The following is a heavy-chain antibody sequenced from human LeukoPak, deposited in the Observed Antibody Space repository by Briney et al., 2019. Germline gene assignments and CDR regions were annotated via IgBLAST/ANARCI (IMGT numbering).Heavy chain of an antibody. CDR2: TYHRYKWYN. V-gene: IGHV6-1*01. J-gene: IGHJ4*02. CDR1: GDSVSSNSAV. Sequence: SLTLSCTCAISGDSVSSNSAVWNWIRRSPSRGLEWLGRTYHRYKWYNDYAVSVKSRITINPDTSKNQFSLQLNSVTPEDTAVYYCARDDHGYYFDYWGQGTLVTAFS. CDR3: ARDDHGYYFDY. D-gene: IGHD2-15*01.